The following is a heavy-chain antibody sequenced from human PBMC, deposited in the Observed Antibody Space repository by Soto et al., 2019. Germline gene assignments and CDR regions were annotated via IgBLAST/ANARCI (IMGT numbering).Heavy chain of an antibody. CDR3: ARDQPGYSYGYGLGY. CDR1: GFTFSSYS. D-gene: IGHD5-18*01. Sequence: PGGSLRLSCAASGFTFSSYSMNWVRQAPGKGLKWVSSISSSSSYIYYADSVKGRFTISRDNAKNSLYLQMNSLIAEDTAVYYCARDQPGYSYGYGLGYWGQGP. CDR2: ISSSSSYI. V-gene: IGHV3-21*06. J-gene: IGHJ4*02.